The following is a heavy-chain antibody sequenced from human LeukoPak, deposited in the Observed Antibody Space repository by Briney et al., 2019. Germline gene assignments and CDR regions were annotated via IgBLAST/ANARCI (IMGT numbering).Heavy chain of an antibody. CDR2: IYTSGST. Sequence: PSETLSLTCTVSGGSISSGSYYWSWIRQPAGKGLEWIGRIYTSGSTNYNPSLKSRVTISVDTSKNQFSLKLSSVTAADTAVYYCARVPYDSSGYYYAAAFDIWGQGTMVTVSS. V-gene: IGHV4-61*02. D-gene: IGHD3-22*01. CDR3: ARVPYDSSGYYYAAAFDI. CDR1: GGSISSGSYY. J-gene: IGHJ3*02.